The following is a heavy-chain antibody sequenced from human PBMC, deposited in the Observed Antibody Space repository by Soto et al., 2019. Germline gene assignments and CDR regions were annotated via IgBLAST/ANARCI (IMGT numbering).Heavy chain of an antibody. J-gene: IGHJ6*02. V-gene: IGHV1-69*01. D-gene: IGHD7-27*01. CDR3: AAELGLGKLSVV. CDR1: GDTFKNCV. Sequence: QVQVVQSGVEVRRPGSSVKVSCKASGDTFKNCVISWVRQAPGQCLEWMGGIIPLFGTTDFDQRFQGRLTITTDESTTTACMELSRLRSEDTATYYCAAELGLGKLSVVWGQGTTVIVSS. CDR2: IIPLFGTT.